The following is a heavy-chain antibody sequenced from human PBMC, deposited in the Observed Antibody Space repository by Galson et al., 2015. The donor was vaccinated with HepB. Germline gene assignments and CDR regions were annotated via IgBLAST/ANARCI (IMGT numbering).Heavy chain of an antibody. CDR1: GGTFSSYA. D-gene: IGHD3-10*01. Sequence: SVKVSCKASGGTFSSYAISWVRQAPGQGLEWMGGIIPIIGTANYAQNFQGRVTITADESTSTANLEVSSLTSEDTALYYCARVGRAAHFASWGQGTLVTVSS. J-gene: IGHJ4*02. CDR2: IIPIIGTA. V-gene: IGHV1-69*13. CDR3: ARVGRAAHFAS.